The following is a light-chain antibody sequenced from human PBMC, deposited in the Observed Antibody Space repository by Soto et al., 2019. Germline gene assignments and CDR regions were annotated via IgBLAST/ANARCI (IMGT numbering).Light chain of an antibody. V-gene: IGKV3-11*01. J-gene: IGKJ5*01. CDR1: QSVSSY. Sequence: EIVLRQSPATLSLCTGERATLSCRASQSVSSYLAWYQQKPGQAPRLLIYDASNRATGIPARFSGSGSGTDFTLTISSLEPEDFAVYYCQQRSNWPPRITFGQGTRLENK. CDR2: DAS. CDR3: QQRSNWPPRIT.